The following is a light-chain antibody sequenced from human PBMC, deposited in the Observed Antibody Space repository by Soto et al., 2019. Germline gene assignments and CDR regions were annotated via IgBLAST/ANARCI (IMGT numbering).Light chain of an antibody. Sequence: GTAPKFVIYDNNSRPSGVPDRFSLSKSGTSACLAISGLQVEDEADYFCQSFVTSLSGLYVYGTGTKVTV. CDR2: DNN. CDR3: QSFVTSLSGLYV. V-gene: IGLV1-40*01. J-gene: IGLJ1*01.